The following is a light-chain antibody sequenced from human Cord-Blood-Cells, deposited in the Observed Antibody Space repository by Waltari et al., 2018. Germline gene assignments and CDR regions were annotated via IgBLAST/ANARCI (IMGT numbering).Light chain of an antibody. CDR2: EVS. CDR1: SSDVGSYNL. V-gene: IGLV2-23*02. Sequence: QSALTQPASVSGSPGQSITISCTGTSSDVGSYNLFSWYQQHPGKAPKLMIYEVSKRPSGVSNRFSGSKSGNTASLTISGLQAEDEAYYYCCSYAGSSTNVVFGGGTKLTVL. CDR3: CSYAGSSTNVV. J-gene: IGLJ2*01.